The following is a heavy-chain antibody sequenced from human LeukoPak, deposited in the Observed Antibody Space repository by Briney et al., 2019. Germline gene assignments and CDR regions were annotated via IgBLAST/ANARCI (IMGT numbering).Heavy chain of an antibody. J-gene: IGHJ4*02. CDR1: GGSISSYY. D-gene: IGHD5-18*01. CDR3: GSYLRGYSYGYFDY. Sequence: SETLSLTCTVSGGSISSYYWSWIRQPPGKGLEWIGYIYYSGSTNYNPSLKSRVTISVDTSKNQFSLKLSSVTAADTAVYYCGSYLRGYSYGYFDYWGQGTLVTVSS. CDR2: IYYSGST. V-gene: IGHV4-59*01.